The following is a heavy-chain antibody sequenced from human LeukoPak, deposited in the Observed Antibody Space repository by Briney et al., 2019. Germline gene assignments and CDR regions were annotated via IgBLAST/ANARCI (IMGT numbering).Heavy chain of an antibody. D-gene: IGHD2/OR15-2a*01. V-gene: IGHV4-59*08. CDR2: IFYSGGT. CDR3: ARRNTADASIDF. J-gene: IGHJ4*02. Sequence: SSETLSLTCTVSGGSMSGHWWSWIRQSPGKGLEWTGDIFYSGGTNNNSPLKSRLTMSLDTSKNQFSLKLSSVTAADTAMYYCARRNTADASIDFWGQGILVIASS. CDR1: GGSMSGHW.